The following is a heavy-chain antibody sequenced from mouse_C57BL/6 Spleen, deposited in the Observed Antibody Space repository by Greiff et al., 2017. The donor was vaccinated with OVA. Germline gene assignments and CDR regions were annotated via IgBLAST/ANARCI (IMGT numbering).Heavy chain of an antibody. CDR2: IYPGDGVT. Sequence: VQRVESGPELVKPGASVKISCKASGYAFRSSWMNWVKQRPGKGLEWIGRIYPGDGVTNYNGKFKGKATLTADKSSSTAYMQLSSLTSEDSAVYFCARSGYDYPAWFAYWGQGTLVTVSA. CDR1: GYAFRSSW. V-gene: IGHV1-82*01. CDR3: ARSGYDYPAWFAY. J-gene: IGHJ3*01. D-gene: IGHD2-4*01.